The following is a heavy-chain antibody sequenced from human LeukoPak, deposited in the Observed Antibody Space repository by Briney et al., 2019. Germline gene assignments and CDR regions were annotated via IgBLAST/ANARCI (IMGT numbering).Heavy chain of an antibody. CDR3: ARADILTGYYIWFDP. CDR1: GYTFTGYY. CDR2: INPNSGGT. Sequence: ASVKVSCKASGYTFTGYYMHWVRQAPGQGLEWMGWINPNSGGTNYAQKFQGRVTMTRDTSISTAYMELSRLRSDDTAVYCCARADILTGYYIWFDPWGQGTLVTVSS. D-gene: IGHD3-9*01. J-gene: IGHJ5*02. V-gene: IGHV1-2*02.